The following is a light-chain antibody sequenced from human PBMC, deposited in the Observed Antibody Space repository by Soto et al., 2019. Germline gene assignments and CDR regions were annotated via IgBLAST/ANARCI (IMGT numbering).Light chain of an antibody. Sequence: QSALTQSPSASGSPGQSVTISCTGTSSDIGGYNSVSWYQQHPGKAPKVMIYDVSQRPSGVPDRFSGSKSGNTASLTVSALQAEDEADYYCSSYTDRKNLVFGTGTKVTVL. CDR2: DVS. CDR3: SSYTDRKNLV. J-gene: IGLJ1*01. CDR1: SSDIGGYNS. V-gene: IGLV2-8*01.